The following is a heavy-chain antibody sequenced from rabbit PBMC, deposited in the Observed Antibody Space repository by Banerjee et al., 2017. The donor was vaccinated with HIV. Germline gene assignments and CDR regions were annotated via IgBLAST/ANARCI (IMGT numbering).Heavy chain of an antibody. CDR2: IYSGNSGYT. J-gene: IGHJ6*01. CDR3: ARDTASSFSSYGMDL. CDR1: GFSFSSSDY. D-gene: IGHD8-1*01. V-gene: IGHV1S40*01. Sequence: QSLEESGGDLVKPGASLTLTCTASGFSFSSSDYMCWVRQAPGKGLEWIACIYSGNSGYTYYATWATGRFTISKTSSTTVTLQVTSLTVADTATYFCARDTASSFSSYGMDLWGPGTLVTVS.